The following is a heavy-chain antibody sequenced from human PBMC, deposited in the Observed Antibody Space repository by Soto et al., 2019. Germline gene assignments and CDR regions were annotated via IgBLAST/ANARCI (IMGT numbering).Heavy chain of an antibody. CDR2: IYYSGST. CDR3: AREWGGITIFGVVGGNWFDP. D-gene: IGHD3-3*01. V-gene: IGHV4-31*03. J-gene: IGHJ5*02. Sequence: QVQLQESGPGLVKPSQTLSLTCTVSGGPISSGGYYWSWIRQHPGKGLEWIGYIYYSGSTYYNPSLKSRVTISVDTSKNQFSLKLSSVTAADTAVYYCAREWGGITIFGVVGGNWFDPWGQGTLVTVSS. CDR1: GGPISSGGYY.